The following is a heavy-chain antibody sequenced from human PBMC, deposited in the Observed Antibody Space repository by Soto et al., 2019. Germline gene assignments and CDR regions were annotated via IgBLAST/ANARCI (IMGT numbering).Heavy chain of an antibody. D-gene: IGHD3-22*01. CDR3: VRDRGIVVNGNAFDI. J-gene: IGHJ3*02. CDR2: IYYTGTT. V-gene: IGHV4-31*03. Sequence: QVQLQESGPGLVKPSQTLSLTCTVSGGSISSDGYYWSWIRQHPGKGLEWIGYIYYTGTTYYNPSLKSRGTISVDPSKNQFSLKLSSVTAADTAIYYCVRDRGIVVNGNAFDIWGQGTMVTVSS. CDR1: GGSISSDGYY.